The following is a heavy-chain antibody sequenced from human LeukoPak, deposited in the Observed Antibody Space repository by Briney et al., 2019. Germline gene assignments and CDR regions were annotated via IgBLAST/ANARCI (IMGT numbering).Heavy chain of an antibody. Sequence: GSLRLSCAASGFTFSTYWMHWVRQAPENGLEWVSRIRPEGTTTAYADSVKGRFTISRDNAKNTLFLQMNSLSAEDTAVYYCARDLDWILFDYWGQGTLVTVSS. CDR3: ARDLDWILFDY. CDR2: IRPEGTTT. J-gene: IGHJ4*02. D-gene: IGHD3-9*01. CDR1: GFTFSTYW. V-gene: IGHV3-74*03.